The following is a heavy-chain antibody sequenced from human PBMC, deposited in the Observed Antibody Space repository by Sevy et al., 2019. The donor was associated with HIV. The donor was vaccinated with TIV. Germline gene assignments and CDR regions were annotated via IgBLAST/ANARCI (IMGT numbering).Heavy chain of an antibody. CDR3: AKCDYIWGSYRLIDF. Sequence: GGSLRLSCAASGFTFSSYGMNWVRQAPGKGLEWVAFIRYDGSNKYYADSVKGRFTISRDNSKNTLYLQMNSLRAEDTAVYYCAKCDYIWGSYRLIDFWGQGTLVTVSS. J-gene: IGHJ4*02. CDR1: GFTFSSYG. CDR2: IRYDGSNK. D-gene: IGHD3-16*02. V-gene: IGHV3-30*02.